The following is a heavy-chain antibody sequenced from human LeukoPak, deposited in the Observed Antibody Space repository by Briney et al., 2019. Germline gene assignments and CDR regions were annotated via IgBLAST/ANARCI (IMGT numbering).Heavy chain of an antibody. CDR2: INPSGGST. CDR1: GYTFTSYY. J-gene: IGHJ1*01. V-gene: IGHV1-46*01. D-gene: IGHD3-22*01. CDR3: ARGGGYYDSSGYPEEYFQH. Sequence: ASMKVSCKASGYTFTSYYMHWVRQAPGQGLEWMGIINPSGGSTSYAQKFQGRVTMTRDTSTSTVYMELSSLRSEDTAVYYCARGGGYYDSSGYPEEYFQHWGQGTLVTVSS.